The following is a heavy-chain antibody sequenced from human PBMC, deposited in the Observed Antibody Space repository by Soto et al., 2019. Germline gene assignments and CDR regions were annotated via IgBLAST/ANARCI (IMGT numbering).Heavy chain of an antibody. CDR3: AHSYAEGDIVATLLGGLDS. V-gene: IGHV2-5*02. D-gene: IGHD5-12*01. CDR1: GFSLSTSGVG. Sequence: QITLKESGPTLVKPTQTLTLTCTFSGFSLSTSGVGVGWIRQPPGKALEWLALIYWDDDKRYSPSLKSRLTITKDTSKNQVVLPMTRKDPEDTATYYCAHSYAEGDIVATLLGGLDSMGQGTLVTVSS. CDR2: IYWDDDK. J-gene: IGHJ4*02.